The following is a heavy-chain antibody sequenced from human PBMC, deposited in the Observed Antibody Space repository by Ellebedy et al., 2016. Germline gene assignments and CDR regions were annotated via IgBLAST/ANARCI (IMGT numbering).Heavy chain of an antibody. CDR1: GGSISSSSYY. CDR3: ASLFGYDRASYYFDY. V-gene: IGHV4-39*01. J-gene: IGHJ4*02. Sequence: SETLSLTCTVSGGSISSSSYYWGWIRQPPGKGLEWIGSIYYSGSTYYNPSLKSRVTISVDTSKNQFSLKLSSVTAADTAVYYCASLFGYDRASYYFDYWGQGTLVTVSS. D-gene: IGHD3-22*01. CDR2: IYYSGST.